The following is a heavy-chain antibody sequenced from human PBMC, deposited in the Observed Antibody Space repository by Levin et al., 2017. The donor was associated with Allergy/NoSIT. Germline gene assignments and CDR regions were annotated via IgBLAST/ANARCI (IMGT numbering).Heavy chain of an antibody. CDR1: GGSFSGYY. Sequence: SETLSLTCAVYGGSFSGYYWSWIRQPPGKGLEWIGEINHSGSTNYNPSLKSRVTISVDTSKNQFSLKLSSVTAADTAVYYCARGGRGQNYYYYYYMDVWGKGTTVTVSS. CDR2: INHSGST. V-gene: IGHV4-34*01. CDR3: ARGGRGQNYYYYYYMDV. D-gene: IGHD3/OR15-3a*01. J-gene: IGHJ6*03.